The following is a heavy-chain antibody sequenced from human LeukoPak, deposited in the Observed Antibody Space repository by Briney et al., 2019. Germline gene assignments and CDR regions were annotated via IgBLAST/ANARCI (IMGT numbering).Heavy chain of an antibody. CDR1: GFTFSSYS. V-gene: IGHV4-34*01. Sequence: PGGSLRLSCAASGFTFSSYSMNWVRQPPGKGLEWIGEINHSGSTNYNPSLKSRVTISVDTSKNQFSLKLSSVTAADTAVYYCARGRGYAYYYYMDVWGKGTTVTVSS. CDR3: ARGRGYAYYYYMDV. D-gene: IGHD3-22*01. J-gene: IGHJ6*03. CDR2: INHSGST.